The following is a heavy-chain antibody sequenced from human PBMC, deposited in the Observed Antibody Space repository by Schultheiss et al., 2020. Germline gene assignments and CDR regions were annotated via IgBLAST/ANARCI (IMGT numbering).Heavy chain of an antibody. CDR2: ISSSGSTI. Sequence: GGSLRLSCAASGFTFSSYEMNWVRQAPGKGLEWVSYISSSGSTIYYADSVKGRFTISRDNAKNSLYLQMNSLRAEDTAVYYCARRVSSSWYYGVDPWGQGTLVTVSS. J-gene: IGHJ5*02. D-gene: IGHD6-13*01. V-gene: IGHV3-48*03. CDR3: ARRVSSSWYYGVDP. CDR1: GFTFSSYE.